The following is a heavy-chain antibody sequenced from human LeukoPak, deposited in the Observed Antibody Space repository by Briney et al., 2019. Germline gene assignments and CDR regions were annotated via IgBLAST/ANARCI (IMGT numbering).Heavy chain of an antibody. D-gene: IGHD1-1*01. CDR1: GGSLSTTSYY. J-gene: IGHJ6*03. CDR3: ARGPTGTTLLYYYYYMDV. CDR2: VYYSGST. Sequence: SETLSLTCTVSGGSLSTTSYYWGWIRQPPGKGLEWIGSVYYSGSTYYNPSLKSRVTISVDTSKNHFSLKLSSVTAADTAVYYCARGPTGTTLLYYYYYMDVWGKGTTDTVSS. V-gene: IGHV4-39*07.